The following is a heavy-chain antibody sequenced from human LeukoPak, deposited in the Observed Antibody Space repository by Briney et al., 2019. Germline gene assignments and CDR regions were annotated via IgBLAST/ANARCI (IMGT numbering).Heavy chain of an antibody. CDR3: GRDSVEMGTIHSNY. V-gene: IGHV4-39*07. J-gene: IGHJ4*02. CDR1: GGSISSSNYF. CDR2: IYYSGST. D-gene: IGHD5-24*01. Sequence: SETLSLTCTVSGGSISSSNYFWGWIRQAPGKGLEWIGSIYYSGSTYYNPSLKSRVTISADMSKNQFSLRLYSVTAADTAVYYCGRDSVEMGTIHSNYWGQGTLVTVSS.